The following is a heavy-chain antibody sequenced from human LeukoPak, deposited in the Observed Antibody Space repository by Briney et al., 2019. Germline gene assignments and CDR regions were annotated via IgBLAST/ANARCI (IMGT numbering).Heavy chain of an antibody. CDR1: GGSISSSSYY. Sequence: SETLSLTCTVSGGSISSSSYYWSWIRQPPGKGLEWIGEINHSGSTNYNPSLKSRVTISVDTSKNQFSLKLSSVTAADTAVYYCARVITMVRGVSRYYYYYYMDVWGKGTTVTVSS. D-gene: IGHD3-10*01. CDR3: ARVITMVRGVSRYYYYYYMDV. J-gene: IGHJ6*03. V-gene: IGHV4-39*07. CDR2: INHSGST.